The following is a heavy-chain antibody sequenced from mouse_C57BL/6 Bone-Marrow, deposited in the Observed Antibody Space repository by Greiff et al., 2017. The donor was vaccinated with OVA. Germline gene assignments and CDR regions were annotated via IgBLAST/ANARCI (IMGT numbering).Heavy chain of an antibody. D-gene: IGHD1-1*01. CDR3: ARWGSSYGAWFAY. Sequence: VQLQQPGAELVKPGASVKLSCKASGYTFTSYWMHWVKQRPGQGLEWIGMIHPNSGSTNYNEKFKSKATLTVDKSSSTAYMQLSSLTSEDSAVDYCARWGSSYGAWFAYWGQGTLVTVSA. V-gene: IGHV1-64*01. CDR1: GYTFTSYW. J-gene: IGHJ3*01. CDR2: IHPNSGST.